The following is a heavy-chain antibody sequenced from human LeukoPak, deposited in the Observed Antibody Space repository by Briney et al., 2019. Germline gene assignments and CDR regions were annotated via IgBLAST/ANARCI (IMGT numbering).Heavy chain of an antibody. CDR2: ISYDGSNK. J-gene: IGHJ4*02. V-gene: IGHV3-30-3*01. CDR1: GFTFSSYA. D-gene: IGHD3-22*01. Sequence: GGSLRLSCAASGFTFSSYAMHWVRQAPGKGLEWVAVISYDGSNKYYADSVKGRFTISRDNSKNTLYLQMNSLRAEDTAVYYCGRSGYYDSSGHADYWGQGTLVTVSS. CDR3: GRSGYYDSSGHADY.